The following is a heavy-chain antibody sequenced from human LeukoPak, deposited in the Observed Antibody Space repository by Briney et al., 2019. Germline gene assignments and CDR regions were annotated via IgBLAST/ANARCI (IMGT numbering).Heavy chain of an antibody. J-gene: IGHJ4*02. V-gene: IGHV4-61*02. CDR2: IYTSGST. CDR1: GASVNSGNYY. Sequence: TSETLSLTCTVSGASVNSGNYYWTWIRQPAGKRLEWIGRIYTSGSTNYNPSLKSRVTISVDTSRNQFSLKLTSMTVADTAVYFCARRVATSGNFFDYWGPGTLVTVS. D-gene: IGHD3-3*01. CDR3: ARRVATSGNFFDY.